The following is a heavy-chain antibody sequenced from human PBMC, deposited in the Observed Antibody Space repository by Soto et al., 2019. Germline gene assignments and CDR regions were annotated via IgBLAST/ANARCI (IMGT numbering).Heavy chain of an antibody. CDR3: ARGGYYYDSSGYCCGGFDY. CDR1: GFTFSSYA. CDR2: ISYDGSNK. D-gene: IGHD3-22*01. Sequence: QVQLVESGGGVVQPGRSLRLSCAASGFTFSSYAMHWVRQAPGKGLEWVAVISYDGSNKYYADSVKGRFTISRDNSKNTLYLQMNSLRAEDTAVYYCARGGYYYDSSGYCCGGFDYWGQGTLVTVSS. V-gene: IGHV3-30-3*01. J-gene: IGHJ4*02.